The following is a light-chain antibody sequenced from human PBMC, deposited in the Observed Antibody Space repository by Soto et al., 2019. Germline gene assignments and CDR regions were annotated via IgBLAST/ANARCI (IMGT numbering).Light chain of an antibody. Sequence: EIVLTQSPRTLSLSPGESATLSCTASQSVRSNSLAWYQQKPGQAPRLLMFGASGRATGTPPRSSGRGSGTDFTLTISRLEPEDFAVYYCQQYGTSPLTFGGGTKVDI. CDR1: QSVRSNS. CDR3: QQYGTSPLT. V-gene: IGKV3-20*01. CDR2: GAS. J-gene: IGKJ4*01.